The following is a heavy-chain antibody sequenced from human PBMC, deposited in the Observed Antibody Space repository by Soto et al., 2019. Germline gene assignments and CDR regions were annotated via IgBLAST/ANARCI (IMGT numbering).Heavy chain of an antibody. V-gene: IGHV4-61*03. D-gene: IGHD3-3*01. CDR1: GGSVSSGTYQ. Sequence: SETLSLTCTVSGGSVSSGTYQWSWIRQSPGKGLEWIGYIHYTGNTNYNPSLKSRVSISVDTSKNHFPLKLTSVTAADTSLIFCARLHFYDFCSGYVPMDVWGQGTAVTV. CDR3: ARLHFYDFCSGYVPMDV. J-gene: IGHJ6*02. CDR2: IHYTGNT.